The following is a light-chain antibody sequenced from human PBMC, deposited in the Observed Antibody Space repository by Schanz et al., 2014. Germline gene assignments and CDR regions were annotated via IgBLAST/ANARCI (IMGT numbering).Light chain of an antibody. CDR2: DVI. CDR1: SSDIGGYNY. V-gene: IGLV2-11*01. Sequence: QSALTQPRSVSGSPGQSVTISCSGTSSDIGGYNYVSWYQQYPGKGPKLVIYDVIKRPSGVPDRFSGSKSGNTASLTISGLQAEDEADYYCCSYAARNKWVFGGGTKLTVL. CDR3: CSYAARNKWV. J-gene: IGLJ3*02.